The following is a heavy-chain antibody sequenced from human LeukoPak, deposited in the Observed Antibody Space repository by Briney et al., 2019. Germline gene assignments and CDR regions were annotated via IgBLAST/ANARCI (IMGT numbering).Heavy chain of an antibody. D-gene: IGHD2-8*01. CDR1: GFTFSSYV. V-gene: IGHV3-30*04. CDR3: AKVGQWGY. Sequence: GGSLRLSCAASGFTFSSYVMHWVRQAPGKGLEWVAIISYDGSNEYYADSVKGRFTISRDNSKNTLYLQMNSLRAEDTAVYYCAKVGQWGYWGQGTLVTVSS. J-gene: IGHJ4*02. CDR2: ISYDGSNE.